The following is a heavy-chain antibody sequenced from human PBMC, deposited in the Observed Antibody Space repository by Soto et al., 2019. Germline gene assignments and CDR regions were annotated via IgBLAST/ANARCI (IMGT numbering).Heavy chain of an antibody. J-gene: IGHJ4*02. CDR1: GYTFTGYY. CDR2: INPNSAAT. Sequence: ASVKVSCKASGYTFTGYYMHWVRQAPGQGLEWMGWINPNSAATHYADSVKGRFTISRDNSQNTLFLQMNGLKAEDTAVYYCATWHYVAYWGQGTLVTVSS. CDR3: ATWHYVAY. V-gene: IGHV1-2*02. D-gene: IGHD3-16*01.